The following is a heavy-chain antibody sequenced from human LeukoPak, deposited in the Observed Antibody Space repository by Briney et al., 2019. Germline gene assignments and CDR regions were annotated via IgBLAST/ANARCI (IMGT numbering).Heavy chain of an antibody. V-gene: IGHV3-30-3*01. J-gene: IGHJ4*02. D-gene: IGHD3-3*01. CDR3: ARAANYDFWSGDFDY. CDR1: GFTFSSYA. Sequence: PGGSLRLSCAASGFTFSSYAMHWDRQAPGKGLEWVAVISYDGSNKYYADSVKGRFTISRDNSKNTLYLQMNSLRAEDTAVYYCARAANYDFWSGDFDYWGQGTLVTVSS. CDR2: ISYDGSNK.